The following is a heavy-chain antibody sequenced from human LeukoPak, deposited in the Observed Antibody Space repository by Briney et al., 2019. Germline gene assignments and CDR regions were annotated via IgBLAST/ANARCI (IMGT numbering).Heavy chain of an antibody. CDR1: GNSIRSSSYY. V-gene: IGHV4-39*01. D-gene: IGHD3-22*01. CDR2: IYYSGST. Sequence: SETLSLTCTVSGNSIRSSSYYWGWIRQSPEKGLEWIGSIYYSGSTYYSASFKSRVTISGDTSQNQFSLKLRSVTAADRAVYYCASRYYYDTRGYFLHWGQGTLVTVSS. CDR3: ASRYYYDTRGYFLH. J-gene: IGHJ1*01.